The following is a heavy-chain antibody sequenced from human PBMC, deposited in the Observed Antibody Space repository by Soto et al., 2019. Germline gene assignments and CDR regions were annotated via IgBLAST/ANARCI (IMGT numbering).Heavy chain of an antibody. CDR3: ARHTPAISISDH. D-gene: IGHD2-15*01. V-gene: IGHV4-4*02. Sequence: ALETLPLTCAVSGGSSSNSNWWNWVRQPPGKGLEWIGEIYHIGNTNCNPSLKSRVTMSVDKSKNQFSLNLTSVTAADTAVYYCARHTPAISISDHWGQGTLVTVSS. J-gene: IGHJ4*02. CDR1: GGSSSNSNW. CDR2: IYHIGNT.